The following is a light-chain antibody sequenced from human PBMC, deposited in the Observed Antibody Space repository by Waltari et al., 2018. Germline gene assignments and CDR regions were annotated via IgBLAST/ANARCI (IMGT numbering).Light chain of an antibody. CDR2: KAS. CDR3: QQYNSYSLLT. Sequence: DIHITQSPSTLAASVGDRFTITFRARPSISNWLYWYQQKPGKAPKLLIYKASTLDSGVPSRFSGSGSGTEFTLTSSSLQPDEFATYYWQQYNSYSLLTFGGGTKVEIK. CDR1: PSISNW. J-gene: IGKJ4*01. V-gene: IGKV1-5*03.